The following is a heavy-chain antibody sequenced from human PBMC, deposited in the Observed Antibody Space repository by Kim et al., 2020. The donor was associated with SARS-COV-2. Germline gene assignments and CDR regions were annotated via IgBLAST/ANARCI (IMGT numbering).Heavy chain of an antibody. CDR1: GYTFTGYY. CDR2: INPNSGGT. CDR3: ARDFGGWYVGSYYFDY. D-gene: IGHD6-19*01. Sequence: ASVKVSCKASGYTFTGYYMHWVRQAPGQGLEWMGWINPNSGGTNYAQKFQGWVTMTRDTSISTAYMELSRLRSDDTAVYYCARDFGGWYVGSYYFDYWGQGTLVTVSS. J-gene: IGHJ4*02. V-gene: IGHV1-2*04.